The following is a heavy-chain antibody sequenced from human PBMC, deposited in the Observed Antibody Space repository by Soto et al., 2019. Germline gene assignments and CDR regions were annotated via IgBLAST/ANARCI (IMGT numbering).Heavy chain of an antibody. CDR3: AKEIKNVFRFFYSAD. D-gene: IGHD3-3*01. Sequence: GSLRLSCAASGFTFSSYALSWVRQAPGKGLEWLSGISGRGDSTSYADSVKGRFTISRDNSKDTLYLQMNSLRAEDTALYYCAKEIKNVFRFFYSADWGQGTLVTVSS. CDR1: GFTFSSYA. J-gene: IGHJ4*02. V-gene: IGHV3-23*01. CDR2: ISGRGDST.